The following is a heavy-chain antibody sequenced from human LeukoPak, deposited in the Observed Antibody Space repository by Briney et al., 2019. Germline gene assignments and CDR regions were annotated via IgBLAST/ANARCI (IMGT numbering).Heavy chain of an antibody. CDR3: TRGWGHSSGWSRNYFDY. CDR2: IRSRANSYAT. Sequence: GGSLRLSCAASGFTFSGSAMHWVRQASGKGLEWVGRIRSRANSYATAYAASVKGRFTISRDDSKNTAYLQMNSLKTEDTAVYYCTRGWGHSSGWSRNYFDYWGQGTLVTVSS. D-gene: IGHD6-19*01. V-gene: IGHV3-73*01. CDR1: GFTFSGSA. J-gene: IGHJ4*02.